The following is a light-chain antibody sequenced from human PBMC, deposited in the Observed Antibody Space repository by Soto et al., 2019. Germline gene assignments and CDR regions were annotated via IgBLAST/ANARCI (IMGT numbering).Light chain of an antibody. CDR3: QHSISSSEA. CDR1: QTISSW. CDR2: KAS. J-gene: IGKJ1*01. Sequence: DIQMTQSPSTLSGSVGDRVTITCRASQTISSWLAWYQQKPGKAPKLLIYKASTLKSGVPSRFSGSGSGTEFPLTISRLQHDDLATYDCQHSISSSEAFGQGTTVELK. V-gene: IGKV1-5*03.